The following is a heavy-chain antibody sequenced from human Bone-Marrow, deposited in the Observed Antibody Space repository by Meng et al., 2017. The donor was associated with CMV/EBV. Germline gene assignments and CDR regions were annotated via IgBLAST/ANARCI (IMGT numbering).Heavy chain of an antibody. CDR2: IYPGDSDT. Sequence: GESLKIFWKGSEYNFTEFWIAWVRQMPVKGLEWMGIIYPGDSDTRYSPSFQGQVTISADKSIGTAYLQWSSLKASDTAMYFCARLCSRGWRSFDYWGQGTLVTVSS. CDR1: EYNFTEFW. J-gene: IGHJ4*02. CDR3: ARLCSRGWRSFDY. V-gene: IGHV5-51*01. D-gene: IGHD2-15*01.